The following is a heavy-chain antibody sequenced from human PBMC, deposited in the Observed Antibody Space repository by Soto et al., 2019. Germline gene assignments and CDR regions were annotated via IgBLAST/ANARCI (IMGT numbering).Heavy chain of an antibody. J-gene: IGHJ6*01. CDR2: IYYSGST. D-gene: IGHD6-19*01. CDR1: GGSISSYY. CDR3: ARVGSRGRYGYYYYYGMDV. Sequence: PSETLSLTCTVSGGSISSYYWSWIRQPPGKGLEWIGYIYYSGSTNYNPSLKSRVTISADTSKNQFSLKLSYLTAADKAVYYCARVGSRGRYGYYYYYGMDVCGQGTTVNGAS. V-gene: IGHV4-59*01.